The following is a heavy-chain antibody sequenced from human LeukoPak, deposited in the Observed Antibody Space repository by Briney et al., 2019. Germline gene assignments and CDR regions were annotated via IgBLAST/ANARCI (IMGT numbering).Heavy chain of an antibody. CDR3: AKDRRAMIIPTGGFD. Sequence: PGGSLRLSCAASGFTVSSNYMSWVRQAPGRGLEWVAGVSGSATKTYYADSVKGRFTISRDKSKTTLYLHMNNLRAEDTAVYYCAKDRRAMIIPTGGFDWGQGTLVTVSS. CDR1: GFTVSSNY. V-gene: IGHV3-23*01. D-gene: IGHD3-22*01. CDR2: VSGSATKT. J-gene: IGHJ4*02.